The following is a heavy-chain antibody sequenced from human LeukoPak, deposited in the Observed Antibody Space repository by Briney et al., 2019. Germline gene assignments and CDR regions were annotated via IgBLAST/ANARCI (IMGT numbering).Heavy chain of an antibody. J-gene: IGHJ5*02. CDR3: AKDTKRTLWGYNWFDP. Sequence: SGGSLRLSCAASGFTFDDYAMHWVWQAPGKGLEWVSGISWNSGSIGYADSVKGRFTISRDNAKNSLYLQMNSLRAEDTALYYCAKDTKRTLWGYNWFDPWGQGTLVTVSS. D-gene: IGHD7-27*01. CDR1: GFTFDDYA. V-gene: IGHV3-9*01. CDR2: ISWNSGSI.